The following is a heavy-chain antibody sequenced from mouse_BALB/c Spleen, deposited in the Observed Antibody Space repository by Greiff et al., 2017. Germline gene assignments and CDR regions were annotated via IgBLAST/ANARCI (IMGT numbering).Heavy chain of an antibody. Sequence: DVKLVESGGGLVKPGGSLKLSCAASGFTFSDYYMYWVRQTPEKRLEWVATISDGGSYTYYPDSVKGRFTISRDNAKNNLYLQMSSLKSEDTAMYYCARDCSTMITTARYFDVWGAGTTVTVSA. J-gene: IGHJ1*01. D-gene: IGHD2-4*01. CDR3: ARDCSTMITTARYFDV. V-gene: IGHV5-4*02. CDR2: ISDGGSYT. CDR1: GFTFSDYY.